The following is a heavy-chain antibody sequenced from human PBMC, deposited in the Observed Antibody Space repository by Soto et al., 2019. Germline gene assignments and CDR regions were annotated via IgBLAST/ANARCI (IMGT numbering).Heavy chain of an antibody. Sequence: SETLSLPCSVSGGSLINLYCGWIRQPPGKGLEWIGYIYYSGSTNYNPSLKSRVTISVDTSKNQFSLKLSSVTAADTAVYYCARRWGANFDYWGQGTLVTVSS. V-gene: IGHV4-59*01. CDR2: IYYSGST. J-gene: IGHJ4*02. D-gene: IGHD3-16*01. CDR1: GGSLINLY. CDR3: ARRWGANFDY.